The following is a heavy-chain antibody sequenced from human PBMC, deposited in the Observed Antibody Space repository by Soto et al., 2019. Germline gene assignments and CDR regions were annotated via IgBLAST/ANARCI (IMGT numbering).Heavy chain of an antibody. Sequence: ASVKVSCKASGYTFTSYYMHWVRQAPGQGLEWMGIINPSGGSTSYAQKFQGRVTMTRDTSTSTVYMELSSLRSEDTAVYYCARNTGVGGWNQYYFDYWGQGTLVTVSS. CDR2: INPSGGST. CDR3: ARNTGVGGWNQYYFDY. J-gene: IGHJ4*02. D-gene: IGHD6-19*01. V-gene: IGHV1-46*01. CDR1: GYTFTSYY.